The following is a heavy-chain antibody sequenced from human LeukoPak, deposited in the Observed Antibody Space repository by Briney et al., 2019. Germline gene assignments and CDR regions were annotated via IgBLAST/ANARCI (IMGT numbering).Heavy chain of an antibody. J-gene: IGHJ4*02. D-gene: IGHD6-13*01. Sequence: ASVKVSCKASGYTFTSYGISWVRQAPGQGLEWMGWINTYNGNTNYVQKLQGRVTMTRDTSISTAYMDLSRLRSDDTAVYFCAREGRAAVAYYFQYWGQGTLVTVSS. CDR3: AREGRAAVAYYFQY. CDR2: INTYNGNT. CDR1: GYTFTSYG. V-gene: IGHV1-18*01.